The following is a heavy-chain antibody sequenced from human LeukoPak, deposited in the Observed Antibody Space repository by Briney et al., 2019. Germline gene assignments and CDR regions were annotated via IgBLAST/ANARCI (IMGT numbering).Heavy chain of an antibody. J-gene: IGHJ4*02. CDR2: ISGSGGGST. CDR3: AKDRYSDARYFFDY. V-gene: IGHV3-23*01. D-gene: IGHD4-17*01. Sequence: GGSLRLSCAASGFTFSSYAMSWVRQAPGKGLEWVSAISGSGGGSTYYADSVKGRFTISRDNSKNTLYLQMDSLRAEDTAVYYCAKDRYSDARYFFDYWGQGTLVTVSS. CDR1: GFTFSSYA.